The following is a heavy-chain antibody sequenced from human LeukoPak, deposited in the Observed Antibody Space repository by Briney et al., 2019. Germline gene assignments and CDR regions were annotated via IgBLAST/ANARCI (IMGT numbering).Heavy chain of an antibody. D-gene: IGHD2-15*01. J-gene: IGHJ3*02. CDR2: ISYDGSNK. CDR3: ARDGYCSGGSCYSGDAFGI. Sequence: GRSLRLSCAASGFTFSSYAMHWVRQAPGKGLEWVAVISYDGSNKYYADSVKGRFTISRDNSKNTLYLQMSSLRAEDTAVYYCARDGYCSGGSCYSGDAFGIWGQGTMVTVSS. V-gene: IGHV3-30-3*01. CDR1: GFTFSSYA.